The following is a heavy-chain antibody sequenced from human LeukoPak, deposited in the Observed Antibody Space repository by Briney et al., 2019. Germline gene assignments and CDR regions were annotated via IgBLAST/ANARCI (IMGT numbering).Heavy chain of an antibody. CDR3: ARDDYSNYEFNWFDP. J-gene: IGHJ5*02. CDR1: GGSISSSSYY. V-gene: IGHV4-39*07. D-gene: IGHD4-11*01. Sequence: SETLSLTCTVSGGSISSSSYYWGWIRQPPGKGLEWIGSIYHSGSTYYNPSLKSRVTISVDTSKNQFSLKLSSVTAADTAVYYCARDDYSNYEFNWFDPWGQGTLVTVSS. CDR2: IYHSGST.